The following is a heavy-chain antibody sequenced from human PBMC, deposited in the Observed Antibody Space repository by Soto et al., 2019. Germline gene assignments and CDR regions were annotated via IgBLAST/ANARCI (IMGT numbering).Heavy chain of an antibody. V-gene: IGHV4-39*01. Sequence: SETLSLTCTVSGGSISSSSYYWGWIRQPPGKGLEWIGSIYYSGTTYNNPSLKSRVTISVDTSKNQFSLKLSSVTAADTAVYYCARHRGYYDILTGYYTELNFDYWGQGTLVTVSS. J-gene: IGHJ4*02. CDR3: ARHRGYYDILTGYYTELNFDY. CDR2: IYYSGTT. CDR1: GGSISSSSYY. D-gene: IGHD3-9*01.